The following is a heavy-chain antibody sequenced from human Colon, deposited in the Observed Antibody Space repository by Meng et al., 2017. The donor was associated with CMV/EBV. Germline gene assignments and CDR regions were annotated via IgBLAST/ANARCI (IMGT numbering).Heavy chain of an antibody. CDR1: GDSINGYY. V-gene: IGHV4-59*01. J-gene: IGHJ3*01. CDR2: VFSSGST. D-gene: IGHD2-2*01. Sequence: SETLSLTCIVSGDSINGYYWSWIRQTPGKRLEWIGYVFSSGSTKYNPSLKSRATISQDATKSQISLNLSSVTAADSAFYFCARGLSVPLSVDAFNVWGRGTLVTVSS. CDR3: ARGLSVPLSVDAFNV.